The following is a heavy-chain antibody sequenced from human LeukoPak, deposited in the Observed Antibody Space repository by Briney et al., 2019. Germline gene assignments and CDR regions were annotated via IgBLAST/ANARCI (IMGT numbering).Heavy chain of an antibody. CDR1: GGSFSGYY. CDR3: ASGGYSGYDRLGY. CDR2: INRSGST. J-gene: IGHJ4*02. Sequence: KPSETLSLTCAVYGGSFSGYYWSWIRQPPGKGLEWIGEINRSGSTNYNPSLKSRVTISVDTSKNQFSLKLSSVTAADTAVYYCASGGYSGYDRLGYWGQGTLVTVSS. D-gene: IGHD5-12*01. V-gene: IGHV4-34*01.